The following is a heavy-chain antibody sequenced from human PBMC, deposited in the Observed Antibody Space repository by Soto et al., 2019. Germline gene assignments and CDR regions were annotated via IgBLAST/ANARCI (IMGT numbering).Heavy chain of an antibody. J-gene: IGHJ4*02. D-gene: IGHD3-3*01. CDR3: ARRGAFHDHWSGSNGGSDY. Sequence: PGESLKISCKGSGYTFTSYWIAWVRQMPGKGLEWMGIVYPGDSDTRYSPSFQGQVTISADKSTSTAYLQWSSLEASDTAMYYCARRGAFHDHWSGSNGGSDYWGQGTLVTVSS. CDR1: GYTFTSYW. CDR2: VYPGDSDT. V-gene: IGHV5-51*01.